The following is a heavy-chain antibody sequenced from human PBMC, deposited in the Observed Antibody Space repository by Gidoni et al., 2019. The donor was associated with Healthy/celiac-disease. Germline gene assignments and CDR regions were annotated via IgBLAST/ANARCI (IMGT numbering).Heavy chain of an antibody. CDR2: IYYSGST. D-gene: IGHD1-26*01. Sequence: QLQLQESGPGLVQPSETLSLTCTVSGGSISSSSYYWGWNRQPPGKGLEWMGSIYYSGSTYYNPSLKSRVTISVDTSKNQFSLKLSSVTAADTAVYYCARRAVGDDLDYWGQGTLVTVSS. J-gene: IGHJ4*02. CDR1: GGSISSSSYY. V-gene: IGHV4-39*01. CDR3: ARRAVGDDLDY.